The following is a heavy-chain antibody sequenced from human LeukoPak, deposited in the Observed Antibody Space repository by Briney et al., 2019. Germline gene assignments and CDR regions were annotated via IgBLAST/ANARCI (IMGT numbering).Heavy chain of an antibody. Sequence: ASVKVSCKVSGYTLTELSMHWVRQAPGKGLEWMGGFDPEDGETIYAQKFQGRVTMTEGTSTDTAYMELSSLRSEDTAVYYCATTRRGFGELEFDYWGQGTLVTVSS. D-gene: IGHD3-10*01. J-gene: IGHJ4*02. CDR1: GYTLTELS. V-gene: IGHV1-24*01. CDR3: ATTRRGFGELEFDY. CDR2: FDPEDGET.